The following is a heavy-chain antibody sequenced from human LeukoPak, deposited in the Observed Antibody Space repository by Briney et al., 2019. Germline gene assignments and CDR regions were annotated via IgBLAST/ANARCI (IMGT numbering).Heavy chain of an antibody. CDR1: GISVSSNTYY. Sequence: PSETLSLTCTVSGISVSSNTYYWTWIRQRPGKGPEWIGCIHYIGSIHYNPSLASRVSISVDASDDKFSLRLKSVTAADTAVYYCARGRDYITVGYWGQGKLVTVSS. J-gene: IGHJ4*02. CDR3: ARGRDYITVGY. V-gene: IGHV4-31*03. D-gene: IGHD1-26*01. CDR2: IHYIGSI.